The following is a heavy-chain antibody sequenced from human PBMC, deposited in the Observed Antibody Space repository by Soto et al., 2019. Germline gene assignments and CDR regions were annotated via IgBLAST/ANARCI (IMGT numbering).Heavy chain of an antibody. V-gene: IGHV1-18*01. Sequence: GASVKVSFKASGYTFTSYGISWVRRAPGQGLEWMGWISAYNGNTNYAQKLQGRVTMTTDTSTSTAYMELRSLRSDDTAVYYCARAYSSGLSSVHGDMDVWGKGTTVTVSS. CDR3: ARAYSSGLSSVHGDMDV. J-gene: IGHJ6*03. CDR1: GYTFTSYG. CDR2: ISAYNGNT. D-gene: IGHD6-19*01.